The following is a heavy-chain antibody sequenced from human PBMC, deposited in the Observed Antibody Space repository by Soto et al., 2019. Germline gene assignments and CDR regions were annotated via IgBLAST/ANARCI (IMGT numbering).Heavy chain of an antibody. V-gene: IGHV4-31*03. J-gene: IGHJ5*02. D-gene: IGHD6-13*01. Sequence: QVQLQESGPGLVKPSQTLSLTCTVSGGSISSGGYYWSWIRQHPGKGLEWIGYIHYSGSTYYNPSRKSRVTISVEMSKNQFSLKLSSVTAADTAVHYCARSLTSSSPSGFDPWGQGTLVTVSS. CDR2: IHYSGST. CDR1: GGSISSGGYY. CDR3: ARSLTSSSPSGFDP.